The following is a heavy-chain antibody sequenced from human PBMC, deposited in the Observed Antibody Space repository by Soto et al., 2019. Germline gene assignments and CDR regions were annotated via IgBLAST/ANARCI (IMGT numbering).Heavy chain of an antibody. D-gene: IGHD3-22*01. Sequence: QVQLVQSGAEVKKFGASVKVSCKASGYTFTSYDISWVRQATGQGLEWMGWMNPNSGNTGYAQKFQGRVTMTRNTSISTAYMELSSLRSEDTAVYYCARGHDSSGYHLYWGQGTLVTVSS. J-gene: IGHJ4*02. CDR3: ARGHDSSGYHLY. CDR2: MNPNSGNT. CDR1: GYTFTSYD. V-gene: IGHV1-8*01.